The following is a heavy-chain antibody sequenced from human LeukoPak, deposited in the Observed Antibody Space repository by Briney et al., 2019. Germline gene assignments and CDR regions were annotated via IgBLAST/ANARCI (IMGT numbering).Heavy chain of an antibody. V-gene: IGHV1-46*01. D-gene: IGHD3-22*01. CDR3: ARGGRSSGYYWRFDY. CDR1: GYTFTSYY. Sequence: ASVKVSCKASGYTFTSYYMHWVRQAPGRGPEWMGIINPSGGSTSYAQKFQGRVTMTRDTSTSTVYMELSSLRSEDTAVYYCARGGRSSGYYWRFDYWGQGTLVTVSS. CDR2: INPSGGST. J-gene: IGHJ4*02.